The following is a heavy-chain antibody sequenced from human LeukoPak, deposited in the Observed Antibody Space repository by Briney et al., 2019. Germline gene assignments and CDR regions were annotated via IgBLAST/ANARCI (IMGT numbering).Heavy chain of an antibody. D-gene: IGHD1-26*01. J-gene: IGHJ4*02. V-gene: IGHV3-23*01. CDR2: ISGSGGST. CDR1: GFTFSSYV. CDR3: AKDLRFRIVGAPIDY. Sequence: GGSLRLSCAASGFTFSSYVMSWVRQAPGKGLEWVSAISGSGGSTYYADSVKGRFTISRDNSKNTLYLQMNSLRAEDTAVYYCAKDLRFRIVGAPIDYWGQGTLVTVSS.